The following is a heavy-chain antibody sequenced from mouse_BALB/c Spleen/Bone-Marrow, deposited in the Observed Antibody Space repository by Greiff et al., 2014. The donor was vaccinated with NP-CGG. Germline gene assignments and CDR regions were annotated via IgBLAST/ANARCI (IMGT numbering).Heavy chain of an antibody. CDR1: GYTFTSYW. J-gene: IGHJ3*01. CDR3: ASYYGYDEGFAY. V-gene: IGHV1-69*02. Sequence: VQLQQSGAELAKPGASVKLSCKASGYTFTSYWMHWVKQRPGQGLEWIGEIDPSDSYTNYNQKFKGKATLTVDKSSSTAYMQLSSLTSEDSAVYYCASYYGYDEGFAYWGQGTLVTVSA. D-gene: IGHD2-2*01. CDR2: IDPSDSYT.